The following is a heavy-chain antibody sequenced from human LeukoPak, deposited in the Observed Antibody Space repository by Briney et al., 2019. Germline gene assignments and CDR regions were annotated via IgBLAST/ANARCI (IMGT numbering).Heavy chain of an antibody. CDR2: ISSSGSTI. J-gene: IGHJ4*02. D-gene: IGHD5-12*01. CDR1: GFTFSSYE. CDR3: ARMSWLLDY. V-gene: IGHV3-48*03. Sequence: GGSLRLSCAASGFTFSSYEMNWVRQAPGTGLEWVSYISSSGSTIYYADSVKGRFTISRDNAKNSLYLQMNSLRAEDTAVYYCARMSWLLDYWGQGTLVTVSS.